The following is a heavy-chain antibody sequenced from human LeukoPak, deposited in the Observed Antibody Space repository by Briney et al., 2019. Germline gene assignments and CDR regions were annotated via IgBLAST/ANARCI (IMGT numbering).Heavy chain of an antibody. J-gene: IGHJ3*02. D-gene: IGHD5-12*01. V-gene: IGHV3-23*01. Sequence: GGSLRLSCAASGFTFSSYAMSWVRQAPGKGLEWVSVISGSGGSTYYADSAKGRFTISRDNAKNTLHLQINSLRAEDTAVYFCAREDHSGADAFDIWGQGTMVTVSS. CDR1: GFTFSSYA. CDR2: ISGSGGST. CDR3: AREDHSGADAFDI.